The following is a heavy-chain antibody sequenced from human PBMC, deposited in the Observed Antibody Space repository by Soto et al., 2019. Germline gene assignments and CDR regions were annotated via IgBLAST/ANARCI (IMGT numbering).Heavy chain of an antibody. Sequence: HPGGSLRLSCAASAFSFSSYSMNWVRQAPGKGLEWVSYISSGGTSIYYADSVQGRFTISRDNAKNSLYLQMNSLRDEDTAVYYCARDRGTVTNDVGQDYGMDVWGQGTTVTVSS. J-gene: IGHJ6*02. CDR2: ISSGGTSI. CDR3: ARDRGTVTNDVGQDYGMDV. CDR1: AFSFSSYS. D-gene: IGHD4-17*01. V-gene: IGHV3-48*02.